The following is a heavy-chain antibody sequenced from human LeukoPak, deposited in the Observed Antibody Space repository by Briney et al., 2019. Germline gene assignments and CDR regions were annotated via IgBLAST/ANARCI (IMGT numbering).Heavy chain of an antibody. D-gene: IGHD6-19*01. CDR3: ARHLKYSSGGHYFDY. CDR2: ISSSGSTI. J-gene: IGHJ4*02. V-gene: IGHV3-11*01. Sequence: GGSLRLSCAASGFTFSDYYMSWIRQAPGKGLEWVSYISSSGSTIYYADSVKGRFTISRDNAKNSLYLQMNSLRAEDTAMYYCARHLKYSSGGHYFDYWGQGTLVTVSS. CDR1: GFTFSDYY.